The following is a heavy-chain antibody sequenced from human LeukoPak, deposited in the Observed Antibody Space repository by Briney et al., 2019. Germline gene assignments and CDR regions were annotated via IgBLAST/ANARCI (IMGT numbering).Heavy chain of an antibody. J-gene: IGHJ4*02. Sequence: PGGSLRLSCAASGFTFSPYWMHWVRQAPGKGLVWVARINSDASSTSYADSVKGRFTISRDNAKNTLYLQMNSLRAEDTAVYYCAKGACIAARPCWYDYWGQGTLVTVSS. CDR2: INSDASST. CDR3: AKGACIAARPCWYDY. V-gene: IGHV3-74*01. D-gene: IGHD6-6*01. CDR1: GFTFSPYW.